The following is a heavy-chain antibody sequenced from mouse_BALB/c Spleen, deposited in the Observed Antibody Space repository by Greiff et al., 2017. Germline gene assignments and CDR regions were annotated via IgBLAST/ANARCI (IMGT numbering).Heavy chain of an antibody. J-gene: IGHJ3*01. CDR2: IYPGSGST. V-gene: IGHV1S22*01. Sequence: LQQPGSELVRPGASVKLSCKASGYTFTSYWMHWVKQRPGQGLEWIGNIYPGSGSTNYDEKFKSKATLTVDTSSSTAYMQLSSLTSEDSAVYYCSQFYGYAFAYWGQGTLVTVSA. CDR1: GYTFTSYW. CDR3: SQFYGYAFAY. D-gene: IGHD2-2*01.